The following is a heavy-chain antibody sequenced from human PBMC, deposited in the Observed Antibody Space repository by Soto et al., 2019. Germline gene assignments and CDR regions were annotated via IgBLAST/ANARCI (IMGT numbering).Heavy chain of an antibody. J-gene: IGHJ5*01. CDR1: GHTLARYD. D-gene: IGHD3-16*01. V-gene: IGHV1-8*01. Sequence: QVQLVQSGAEVRKPGASVKVSCKASGHTLARYDINWVRQATGQGLEWMGWMTPDSGDTGYAQKFQGRVTMTWDTSITTAYMELSSLRSDETAVYYCAREPFYGGFDSWGQGTLVTVSS. CDR3: AREPFYGGFDS. CDR2: MTPDSGDT.